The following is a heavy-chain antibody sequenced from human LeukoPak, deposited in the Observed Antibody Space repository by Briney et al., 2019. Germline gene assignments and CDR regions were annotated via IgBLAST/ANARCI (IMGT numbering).Heavy chain of an antibody. D-gene: IGHD6-13*01. Sequence: PSETLSLTCSVSGGSISSDSDYWGWIRQPPGKGLEWFGSICCGGSTYYNPSLKSRGTISVDTSKNQCSLKLNSATAADTAVYYCARPSSWLTAAFDYWGQGTLVTVSS. CDR1: GGSISSDSDY. J-gene: IGHJ4*02. CDR2: ICCGGST. CDR3: ARPSSWLTAAFDY. V-gene: IGHV4-39*01.